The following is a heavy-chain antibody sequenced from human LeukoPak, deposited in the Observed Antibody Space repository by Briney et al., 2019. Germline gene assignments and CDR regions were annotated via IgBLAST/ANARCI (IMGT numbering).Heavy chain of an antibody. CDR1: GGSFSGYY. J-gene: IGHJ5*02. V-gene: IGHV4-34*01. CDR3: ARGSRYDYVWGSYRGTNWFDP. D-gene: IGHD3-16*02. Sequence: PSETLSLTCAVYGGSFSGYYWSWIRQPPGQGLERIGEINHSGSTNYNPSLTSRVTISVDTSKNQFSLKLSSVTAADTAVYYCARGSRYDYVWGSYRGTNWFDPWGQGTLVTVSS. CDR2: INHSGST.